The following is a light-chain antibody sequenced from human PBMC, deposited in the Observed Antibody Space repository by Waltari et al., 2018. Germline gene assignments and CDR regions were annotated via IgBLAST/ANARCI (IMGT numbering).Light chain of an antibody. V-gene: IGKV3-11*01. CDR2: DAS. CDR3: QQRSNWPRT. Sequence: EIVLTQSPATLSLSPGERATLSCRPSQSVSSYLAWYQQKPGQAPRRLIYDASNRATGIPARFSGSGSGTDFTLTISSLEPEDFAVYYCQQRSNWPRTFGQGTKVEIK. CDR1: QSVSSY. J-gene: IGKJ1*01.